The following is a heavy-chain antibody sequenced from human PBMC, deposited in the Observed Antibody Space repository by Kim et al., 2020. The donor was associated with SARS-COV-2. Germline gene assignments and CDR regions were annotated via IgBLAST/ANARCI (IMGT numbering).Heavy chain of an antibody. CDR2: INTNTGNP. D-gene: IGHD6-6*01. V-gene: IGHV7-4-1*02. CDR1: GYTFPSYA. J-gene: IGHJ6*02. CDR3: ARGGEQLVWGGYYYNYGMDV. Sequence: ASVKVSCKASGYTFPSYAMNWVRQAPGHGLEWMGWINTNTGNPTYAQGFTGRFVLSLDTSVSTAYLQISSLKAEDNAVYYCARGGEQLVWGGYYYNYGMDVWGQGTTVTVSS.